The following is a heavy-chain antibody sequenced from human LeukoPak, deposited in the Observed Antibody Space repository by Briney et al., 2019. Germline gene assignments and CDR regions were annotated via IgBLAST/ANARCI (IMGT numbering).Heavy chain of an antibody. Sequence: ASVKVSCKASGYTFTSYGISWVRQAPGQGLEWMGWISAYNGNTNYAQKLQGRVTMTTDTSTSTAYMELRSLRSDDTAVYYCAREWYYYDSSGYQWFDPGGQGTLVTVSS. J-gene: IGHJ5*02. CDR1: GYTFTSYG. CDR2: ISAYNGNT. D-gene: IGHD3-22*01. V-gene: IGHV1-18*01. CDR3: AREWYYYDSSGYQWFDP.